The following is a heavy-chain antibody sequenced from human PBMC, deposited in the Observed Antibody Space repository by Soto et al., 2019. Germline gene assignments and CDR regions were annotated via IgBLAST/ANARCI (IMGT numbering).Heavy chain of an antibody. D-gene: IGHD3-22*01. Sequence: SETLSLTCTVSGGSISNYYWSWIRQPPGKGLEWIGYIYYSGSANYNPSLKSRVTISVDTSKNQFSLKLSSVTAADTAVYYCARGSYYDSSGSKKWFDYWGQGTLVTVSS. V-gene: IGHV4-59*01. CDR2: IYYSGSA. J-gene: IGHJ4*02. CDR3: ARGSYYDSSGSKKWFDY. CDR1: GGSISNYY.